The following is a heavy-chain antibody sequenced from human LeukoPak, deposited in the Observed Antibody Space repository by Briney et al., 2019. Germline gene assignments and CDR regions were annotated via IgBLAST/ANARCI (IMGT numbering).Heavy chain of an antibody. CDR2: IYYSGST. Sequence: SETLSLTCTVSGGSISSYYWSWIRQPPGKGLEWIGYIYYSGSTNYNPSLKSRVTISVDTSKNQFSLKLSSVTAAGTAVCYCARDRFVVVPAALLNYYYGMDVWGQGTTVTVSS. CDR1: GGSISSYY. J-gene: IGHJ6*02. V-gene: IGHV4-59*01. CDR3: ARDRFVVVPAALLNYYYGMDV. D-gene: IGHD2-2*01.